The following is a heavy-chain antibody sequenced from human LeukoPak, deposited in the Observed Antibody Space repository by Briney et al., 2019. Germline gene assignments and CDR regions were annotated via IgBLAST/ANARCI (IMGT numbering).Heavy chain of an antibody. CDR3: ARDYARYCSTGRCNFFDY. J-gene: IGHJ4*02. CDR1: GYIFTGHY. CDR2: INPNSGGT. Sequence: ASVKVSCKAFGYIFTGHYIHWVRQTPGQGFEWMGWINPNSGGTKYAQKFEGRVTVTRDTSISTAYMELSRLRSDDTTVYYCARDYARYCSTGRCNFFDYWGQGTLVTVSS. V-gene: IGHV1-2*02. D-gene: IGHD2-2*01.